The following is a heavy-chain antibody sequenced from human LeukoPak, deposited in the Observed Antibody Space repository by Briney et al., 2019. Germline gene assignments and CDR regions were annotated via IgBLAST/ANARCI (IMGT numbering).Heavy chain of an antibody. CDR2: INHSGST. CDR3: ASSSTRSLFDY. Sequence: PSEPLSLTCAVSGGSFSGYYWSWIRQPPGKGLEWIGEINHSGSTNYNPSLKSRVTISVDTSKNKFSLKLSSVTAADPAVYYCASSSTRSLFDYWGQGTLVTVSS. J-gene: IGHJ4*02. CDR1: GGSFSGYY. V-gene: IGHV4-34*01. D-gene: IGHD2-2*01.